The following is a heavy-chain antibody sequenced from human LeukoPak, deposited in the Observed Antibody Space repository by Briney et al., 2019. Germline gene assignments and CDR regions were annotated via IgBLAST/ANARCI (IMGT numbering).Heavy chain of an antibody. CDR3: ARATYYYDSSGYRPHYYFDY. CDR2: INHSGST. J-gene: IGHJ4*02. CDR1: GYSISSGYY. V-gene: IGHV4-38-2*02. Sequence: SETLSLTCTVSGYSISSGYYWSWIRQPPGKGLEWIGEINHSGSTNYNPSLKSRVTISADTSKNQFSLKLSSVTAADTAVYYCARATYYYDSSGYRPHYYFDYWGQGTLVTVSS. D-gene: IGHD3-22*01.